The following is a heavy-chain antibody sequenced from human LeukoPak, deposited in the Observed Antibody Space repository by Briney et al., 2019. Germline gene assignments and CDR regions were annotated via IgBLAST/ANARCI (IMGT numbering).Heavy chain of an antibody. CDR3: AHLRDSSSLVDFDY. CDR1: GFSLSTRGVG. Sequence: SGPTLVNPTQTLTLTCTLSGFSLSTRGVGVGWIRQPPGKALEWLALIYWDDDKRYSPSLKSRLTITKDTSKNQVVLTMTNMDPVDTATYYCAHLRDSSSLVDFDYWGQGTLVTVSS. J-gene: IGHJ4*02. D-gene: IGHD6-13*01. V-gene: IGHV2-5*02. CDR2: IYWDDDK.